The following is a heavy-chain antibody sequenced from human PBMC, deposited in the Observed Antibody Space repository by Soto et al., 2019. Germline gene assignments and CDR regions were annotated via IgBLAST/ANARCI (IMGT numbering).Heavy chain of an antibody. V-gene: IGHV4-34*01. Sequence: SETLSLTCAVYGGSFSGYYWSWIRQPPGKGLEWIGEINHSGSTNFNPSLKSRVTISVDTSKNQFSLKLSSVTAADTAVYYCARGRGTMIVVVPAYFDYWGQGTLVTVSS. D-gene: IGHD3-22*01. J-gene: IGHJ4*02. CDR3: ARGRGTMIVVVPAYFDY. CDR1: GGSFSGYY. CDR2: INHSGST.